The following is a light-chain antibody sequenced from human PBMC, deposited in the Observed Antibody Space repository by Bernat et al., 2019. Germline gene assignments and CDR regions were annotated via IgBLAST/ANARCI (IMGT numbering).Light chain of an antibody. CDR1: TSNIGSDT. V-gene: IGLV1-44*01. CDR3: ASWDSSSKGYV. Sequence: QSVLTQPPSVSATPGQRVTISCSGSTSNIGSDTVNWYHQVPGTAPKLLIYSTNRRPSGVPDRFSGSKSGTSASLAISGLQSEDEGDYYCASWDSSSKGYVFGTGTKVTVL. CDR2: STN. J-gene: IGLJ1*01.